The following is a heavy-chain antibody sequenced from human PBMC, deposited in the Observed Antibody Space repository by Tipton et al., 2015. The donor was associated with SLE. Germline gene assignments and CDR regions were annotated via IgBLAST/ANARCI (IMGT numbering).Heavy chain of an antibody. CDR2: INCSGATA. J-gene: IGHJ4*02. D-gene: IGHD3-10*01. Sequence: SLRLSCAASRFIFSTYAMSWVRQAPGKGLEWVSSINCSGATAHYAESVKGRFTISRDNSKNTLYLQMNSLRAEDTAVYYCAKDLNYGSGSYFDYWCQGTLVTVSS. CDR1: RFIFSTYA. CDR3: AKDLNYGSGSYFDY. V-gene: IGHV3-23*01.